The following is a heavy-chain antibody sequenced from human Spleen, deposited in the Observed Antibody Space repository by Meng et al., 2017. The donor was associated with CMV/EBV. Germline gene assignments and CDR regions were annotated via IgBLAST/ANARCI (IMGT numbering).Heavy chain of an antibody. CDR2: ISSSSSYI. CDR3: ARGPLGAVGN. CDR1: GFTFSSYS. V-gene: IGHV3-21*01. Sequence: GGSLRLSCAASGFTFSSYSMNWVRQAPGKGLEWVSSISSSSSYIYYADSVKGRFTISRDNAKNSLYLQMNRLRAEDTAVYYCARGPLGAVGNWGQGTLVTVSS. J-gene: IGHJ4*02. D-gene: IGHD1-26*01.